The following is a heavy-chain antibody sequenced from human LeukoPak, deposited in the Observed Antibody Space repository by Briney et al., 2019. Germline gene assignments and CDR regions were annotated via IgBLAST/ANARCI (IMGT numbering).Heavy chain of an antibody. CDR3: AGTVGSAPDYYGSGGFAVLDY. V-gene: IGHV3-74*01. D-gene: IGHD3-10*01. CDR1: GFTFSSYW. Sequence: GGSLRLSCAASGFTFSSYWMHWVRQVPGKGLVWVSRINSDGRTTTYADSVKGRFTTSRDNAKTTLFLQMNSLRAEDTAVYYCAGTVGSAPDYYGSGGFAVLDYWGQGTLVTVSS. CDR2: INSDGRTT. J-gene: IGHJ4*02.